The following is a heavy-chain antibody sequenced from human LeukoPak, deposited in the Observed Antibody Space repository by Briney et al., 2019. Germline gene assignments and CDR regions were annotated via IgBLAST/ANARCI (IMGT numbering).Heavy chain of an antibody. CDR3: AKLMRHMMEDVLDL. D-gene: IGHD3-16*01. CDR2: ISNSGSTV. Sequence: GGSLRLSCVASGFTFSDYYMTWLRQAPGKGLEWLSYISNSGSTVFYADSVKGRFTVSRDNSKNTLYLQMNSLRAADTAVYYCAKLMRHMMEDVLDLWGQGTVVTVSS. J-gene: IGHJ3*01. V-gene: IGHV3-11*01. CDR1: GFTFSDYY.